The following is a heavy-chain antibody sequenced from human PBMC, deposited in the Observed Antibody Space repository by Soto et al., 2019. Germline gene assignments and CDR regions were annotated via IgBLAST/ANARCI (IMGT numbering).Heavy chain of an antibody. CDR2: ISKDGDKK. J-gene: IGHJ4*02. V-gene: IGHV3-30-3*01. CDR3: AREWSVANPGY. D-gene: IGHD5-12*01. CDR1: GFTFSHYS. Sequence: QVHLVESGGGGVQPGTSLRLSCAASGFTFSHYSRHWVRQAPGKGLEWVAVISKDGDKKYYADSVKGRFTIPRDNSKHTLYLQMNSLRPEDTAVHYCAREWSVANPGYWGQGTQVTVSS.